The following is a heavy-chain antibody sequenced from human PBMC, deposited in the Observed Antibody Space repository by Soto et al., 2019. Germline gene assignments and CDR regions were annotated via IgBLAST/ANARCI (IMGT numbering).Heavy chain of an antibody. CDR2: INSDGSST. CDR1: GFSFSSYW. J-gene: IGHJ6*03. D-gene: IGHD5-12*01. Sequence: EVQLVESGGGLVQPGGSLRLSCAASGFSFSSYWMHWVRQAPVKGMVWVSRINSDGSSTSYADSVKGRFTISRDNAKNTLYLQMNSLRAEDTAVYYCARDRFLVSGGYDDYDYYYMDVWGKGTTVIVSS. CDR3: ARDRFLVSGGYDDYDYYYMDV. V-gene: IGHV3-74*01.